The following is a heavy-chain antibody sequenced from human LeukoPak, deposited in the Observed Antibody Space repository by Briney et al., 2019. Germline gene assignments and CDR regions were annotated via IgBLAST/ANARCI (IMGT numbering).Heavy chain of an antibody. Sequence: GGSLRLSCTASGFTFSNYAMHWVRQAPGKGLEWVAIISYDKSSQYYADSVKGRFTISRDNSKNTFYLQMNSLRADDTAVYYCARVSSMLRGPLVIYYFDFWGQGTLVTVSS. CDR1: GFTFSNYA. CDR3: ARVSSMLRGPLVIYYFDF. D-gene: IGHD3-10*01. CDR2: ISYDKSSQ. J-gene: IGHJ4*02. V-gene: IGHV3-30*03.